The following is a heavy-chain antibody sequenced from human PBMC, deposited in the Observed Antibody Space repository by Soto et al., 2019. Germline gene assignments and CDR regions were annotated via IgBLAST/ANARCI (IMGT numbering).Heavy chain of an antibody. J-gene: IGHJ4*02. CDR2: IYSGGST. CDR1: GFTVSSNY. Sequence: PGGSLRLSCAASGFTVSSNYMSWVRQAPGKGLEWVSVIYSGGSTYYADSVKGRFTISRDNSKNTLYLQMNSLRAEDTAVYYCARALGGPDYYFDYCGQGTLVTVSS. D-gene: IGHD2-15*01. CDR3: ARALGGPDYYFDY. V-gene: IGHV3-53*01.